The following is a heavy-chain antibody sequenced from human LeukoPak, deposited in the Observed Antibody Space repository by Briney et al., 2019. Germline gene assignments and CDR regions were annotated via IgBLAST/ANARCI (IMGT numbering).Heavy chain of an antibody. CDR2: MNPNSGNT. CDR3: ARVRESSSWYYYYYYMDV. J-gene: IGHJ6*03. V-gene: IGHV1-8*03. Sequence: ASVKVSCKASGYTFTSYDINWVRQATGQGLEWTGWMNPNSGNTGYAQKFQGRVTITRNTSISTAYMELSSLRSEDTAVYYCARVRESSSWYYYYYYMDVWGKGTTVTVSS. D-gene: IGHD6-13*01. CDR1: GYTFTSYD.